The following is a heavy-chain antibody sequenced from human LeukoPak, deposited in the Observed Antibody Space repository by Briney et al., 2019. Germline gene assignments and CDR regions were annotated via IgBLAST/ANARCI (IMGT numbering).Heavy chain of an antibody. CDR3: AKALGPYSYGSGPYYYYGMDV. CDR1: VFTFSNYG. Sequence: GGSLRLSCAASVFTFSNYGMQWVRQAPGKGLEWVAVISFDGTHKYYVESVKGRFTISKDNYNNTLYLQMNSLRAEDTAVYYCAKALGPYSYGSGPYYYYGMDVWGQGTTVTVSS. J-gene: IGHJ6*02. V-gene: IGHV3-30*18. D-gene: IGHD3-10*01. CDR2: ISFDGTHK.